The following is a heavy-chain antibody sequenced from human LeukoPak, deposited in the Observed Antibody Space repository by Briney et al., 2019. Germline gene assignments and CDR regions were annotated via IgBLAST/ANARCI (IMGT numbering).Heavy chain of an antibody. D-gene: IGHD3-22*01. CDR3: ARDGITMIVPGYPPRPADY. J-gene: IGHJ4*02. CDR1: GYTFTTYG. V-gene: IGHV1-18*01. Sequence: GASVKVSCKASGYTFTTYGISWVRQAPGQGLEWMGWISVYNGKTNAQKFQDRVTMTTDTSTSTAYMELRSLRSDDTAVYYCARDGITMIVPGYPPRPADYWGQGTLVTVSS. CDR2: ISVYNGKT.